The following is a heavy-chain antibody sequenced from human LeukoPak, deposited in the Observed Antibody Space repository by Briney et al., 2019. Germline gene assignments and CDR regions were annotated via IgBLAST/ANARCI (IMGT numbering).Heavy chain of an antibody. D-gene: IGHD2-2*02. J-gene: IGHJ4*02. CDR3: ARVPATAIRNYFDY. V-gene: IGHV4-34*01. Sequence: ETLSLTCAVYGGSFSGYYWSWIRQPPGKGPEWIGEINHSGSTNYNPSLKSRVTISVDTSKNQFSLKLSSVTAADTAVYYCARVPATAIRNYFDYWGQGTLVTVSS. CDR1: GGSFSGYY. CDR2: INHSGST.